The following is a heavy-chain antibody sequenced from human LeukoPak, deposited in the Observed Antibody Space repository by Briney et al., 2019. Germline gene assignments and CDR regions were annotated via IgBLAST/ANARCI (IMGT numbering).Heavy chain of an antibody. CDR3: ARDSIQQQLVLEDRGYPYYFEH. CDR1: GYTFTDPY. J-gene: IGHJ4*02. D-gene: IGHD6-13*01. V-gene: IGHV1-2*02. CDR2: INPNSGDT. Sequence: ASMKVSCKASGYTFTDPYIHCVRRAPGQGLEWMGWINPNSGDTNYAQKFQGRVTMTRDTSITTAYMELSRLRSDDTAVYYCARDSIQQQLVLEDRGYPYYFEHWGQGTLVTVSS.